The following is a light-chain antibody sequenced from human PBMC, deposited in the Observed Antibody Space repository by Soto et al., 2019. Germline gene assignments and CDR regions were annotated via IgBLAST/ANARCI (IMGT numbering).Light chain of an antibody. J-gene: IGLJ2*01. V-gene: IGLV1-40*01. Sequence: QTVVTQPPSVSGAPGQRVTISCTGSSSNLGADYDVHWYQRLPGTGPKLLIYINSNRPSGVPDRFSGSKSGTSASLVITGLHADDEGDYFCQSYDSDLSALVFGGGTKLTV. CDR3: QSYDSDLSALV. CDR1: SSNLGADYD. CDR2: INS.